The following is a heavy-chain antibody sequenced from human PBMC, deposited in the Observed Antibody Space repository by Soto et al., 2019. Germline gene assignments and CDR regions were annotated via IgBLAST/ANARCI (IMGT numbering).Heavy chain of an antibody. CDR2: ISEDGTVQ. J-gene: IGHJ3*02. Sequence: VQLVESGGGVVRPGGSLRLSCVASGFTIGGYGMHWVRQAPGRGLEWGAVISEDGTVQRYLDAVKGRFYISRDNPKNTLSLQMYRLSPEDTSVYFCAREFQRGLHAFDIWGQGTVVTVS. CDR3: AREFQRGLHAFDI. CDR1: GFTIGGYG. D-gene: IGHD4-17*01. V-gene: IGHV3-30*03.